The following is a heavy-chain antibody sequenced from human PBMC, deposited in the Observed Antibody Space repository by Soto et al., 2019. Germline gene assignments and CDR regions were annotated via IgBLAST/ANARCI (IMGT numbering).Heavy chain of an antibody. CDR3: ARQQYTVVTAFDV. CDR2: VSYNGNT. J-gene: IGHJ3*01. V-gene: IGHV4-59*07. CDR1: GGSITPYY. D-gene: IGHD2-15*01. Sequence: QVQLKESGPGLVKPADTLSLKCTVSGGSITPYYWSWIRQTPGGGLEWIGYVSYNGNTNYNPSLKSRVSIAADTSKSKFSLKLTSLTAADAAIYVCARQQYTVVTAFDVWGQGTMVAVSS.